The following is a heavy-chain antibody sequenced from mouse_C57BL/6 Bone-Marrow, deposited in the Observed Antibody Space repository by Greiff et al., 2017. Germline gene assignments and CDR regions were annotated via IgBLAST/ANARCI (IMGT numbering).Heavy chain of an antibody. CDR2: IYPSDSET. V-gene: IGHV1-61*01. J-gene: IGHJ3*01. Sequence: QVQLQKPGAELVRPGSSVKLSCKASGYTFTSYWMDWVKQRPGQGLEWIGNIYPSDSETHYNQKFKDKATLTVDKSSSTAYMQLSSLTSEDSAVYYCARTSSYYSNYGGFAYWGQGTLVTVSA. CDR3: ARTSSYYSNYGGFAY. D-gene: IGHD2-5*01. CDR1: GYTFTSYW.